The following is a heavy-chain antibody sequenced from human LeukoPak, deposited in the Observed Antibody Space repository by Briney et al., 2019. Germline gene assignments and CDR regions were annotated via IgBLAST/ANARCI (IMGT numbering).Heavy chain of an antibody. Sequence: SETLSLTCTVSGGSISSGSYYWSWIRQPAGKGLEWIGRIYTSGSTNYNPSLKSRVTISVDTSKNQFSLKLSSVTAADTAVYYCARATFDYGDYVNWFDPWGQGTLVTVSS. V-gene: IGHV4-61*02. CDR1: GGSISSGSYY. CDR3: ARATFDYGDYVNWFDP. J-gene: IGHJ5*02. D-gene: IGHD4-17*01. CDR2: IYTSGST.